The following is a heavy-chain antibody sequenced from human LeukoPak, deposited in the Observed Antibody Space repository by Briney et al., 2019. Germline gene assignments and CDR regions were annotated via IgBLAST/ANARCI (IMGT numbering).Heavy chain of an antibody. CDR3: AKETSRRYFDWSYIPPEDY. V-gene: IGHV3-23*01. D-gene: IGHD3-9*01. CDR1: GFTFSSYA. CDR2: ISGSGGST. Sequence: PGGSLRLSCAASGFTFSSYAMSWVRQAPGKGLEWVSAISGSGGSTYYADSVKGRFTISRDNSKNTLYLQMNSLRAEDTAVYYCAKETSRRYFDWSYIPPEDYWGQGTLVTVSS. J-gene: IGHJ4*02.